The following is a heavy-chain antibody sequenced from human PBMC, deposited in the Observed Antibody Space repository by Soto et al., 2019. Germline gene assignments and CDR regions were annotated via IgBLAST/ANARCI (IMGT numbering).Heavy chain of an antibody. CDR1: GFTFSSYA. D-gene: IGHD3-16*01. V-gene: IGHV3-23*01. CDR3: AKGYAAGDGDY. CDR2: ISGSGGST. J-gene: IGHJ4*02. Sequence: EVQLLESGGGLVQPGGSLRLSCAASGFTFSSYAMSWVRQAPGKGLEWVSAISGSGGSTYYADSVKGRFTISRDNSQNPLDLQMKSLRAEDTAVYYCAKGYAAGDGDYWGQGTLVTVSS.